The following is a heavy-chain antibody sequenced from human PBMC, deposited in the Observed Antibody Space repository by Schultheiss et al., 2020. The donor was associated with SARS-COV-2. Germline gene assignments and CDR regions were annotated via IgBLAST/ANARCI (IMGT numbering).Heavy chain of an antibody. Sequence: GGSLRLSCAASGFTFSSYGMHWVRQAPGKGLEWVAVISYDGSNKYYADSVKGRFTISRDNSKNTLYLQMNSLRAEDTAVYYCARIDSSGWLGDAFDIWGQGTMVTVSS. CDR3: ARIDSSGWLGDAFDI. CDR1: GFTFSSYG. CDR2: ISYDGSNK. J-gene: IGHJ3*02. D-gene: IGHD6-19*01. V-gene: IGHV3-30*03.